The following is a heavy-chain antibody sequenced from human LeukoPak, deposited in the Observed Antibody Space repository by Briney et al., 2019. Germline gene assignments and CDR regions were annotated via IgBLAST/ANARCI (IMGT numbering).Heavy chain of an antibody. D-gene: IGHD3-22*01. V-gene: IGHV4-4*09. CDR2: IYTSGST. Sequence: SETLSLTCAVYGGSFSSYYWSWIRQPPGKGLEWIGYIYTSGSTNYNPSLKSRVTISVDTSKNQFSLKLSSVTAADTAVYYCARTDSSGYYYFDYWGQGTLVTVSS. J-gene: IGHJ4*02. CDR3: ARTDSSGYYYFDY. CDR1: GGSFSSYY.